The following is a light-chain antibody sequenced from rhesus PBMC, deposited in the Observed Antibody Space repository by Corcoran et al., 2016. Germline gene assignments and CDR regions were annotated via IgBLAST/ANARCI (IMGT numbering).Light chain of an antibody. CDR2: GAS. J-gene: IGKJ3*01. Sequence: DIQMTQSPSSLSASVGDRVTITCRTSENVNTYLNWYQQKPGKTPRLLFYGASTLQSGVPSRFSGSGSGTDYTFTISSLQPEDVATYYCQHSYGIPFSFGPGTQLDIK. V-gene: IGKV1-74*01. CDR1: ENVNTY. CDR3: QHSYGIPFS.